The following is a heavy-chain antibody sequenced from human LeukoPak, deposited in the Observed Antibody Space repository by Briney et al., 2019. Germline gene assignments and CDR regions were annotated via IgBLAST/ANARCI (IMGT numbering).Heavy chain of an antibody. V-gene: IGHV3-72*01. CDR1: GFTFSDSF. J-gene: IGHJ4*02. D-gene: IGHD6-13*01. CDR3: ATSSWYRLAY. Sequence: GGSLRLSCAASGFTFSDSFMSWVRQAPGKGLEWVGRSRNKADSYTAEYAASVKGRFTISRDESKDSLYLQISSLETEDAAVYYCATSSWYRLAYWGQGSLVTVSS. CDR2: SRNKADSYTA.